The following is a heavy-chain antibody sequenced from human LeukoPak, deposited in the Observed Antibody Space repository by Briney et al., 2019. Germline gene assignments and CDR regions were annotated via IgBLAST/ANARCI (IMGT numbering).Heavy chain of an antibody. CDR1: GGSISSYY. V-gene: IGHV4-59*12. CDR2: IYYSGST. D-gene: IGHD3-3*01. Sequence: SETLSLTCTVSGGSISSYYWSWIRQPPGKGLEWIGYIYYSGSTNYNPSLKSRVTISVDTSKNQFSLKLSSVTAADTAVYYCAINDFWSGYSAFDIWGQGTMVTVSS. CDR3: AINDFWSGYSAFDI. J-gene: IGHJ3*02.